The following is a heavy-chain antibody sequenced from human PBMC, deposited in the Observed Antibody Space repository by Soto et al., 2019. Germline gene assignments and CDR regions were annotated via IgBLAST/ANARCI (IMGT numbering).Heavy chain of an antibody. J-gene: IGHJ4*02. CDR1: GASISSTDW. CDR2: IYHSGST. Sequence: PSETLSLTCAVSGASISSTDWWSWVRQPPGKGLEWLGEIYHSGSTYYNPSLKSRVTISVDLSKNQFSLRLSSVTTADTALYYCARTTAVPNTLRSRYFFDYWGQGTLVTVSS. D-gene: IGHD4-17*01. V-gene: IGHV4-4*02. CDR3: ARTTAVPNTLRSRYFFDY.